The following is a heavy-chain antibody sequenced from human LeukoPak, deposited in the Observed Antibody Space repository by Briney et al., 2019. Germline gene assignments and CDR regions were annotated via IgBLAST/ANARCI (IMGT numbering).Heavy chain of an antibody. CDR1: GFTFSSYA. CDR2: ISGSGGST. CDR3: YLGYCSSTSCPDY. Sequence: PGGSLRLSCAASGFTFSSYAMSWVRQAPGKGLEWVSAISGSGGSTNYADSVKGRFTISRDNAKNSLYLQMNSLSAEDTAVYYCYLGYCSSTSCPDYWGQGTLVTVSS. D-gene: IGHD2-2*01. J-gene: IGHJ4*02. V-gene: IGHV3-23*01.